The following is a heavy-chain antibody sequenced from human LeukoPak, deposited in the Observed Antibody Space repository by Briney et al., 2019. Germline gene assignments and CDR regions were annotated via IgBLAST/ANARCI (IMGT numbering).Heavy chain of an antibody. V-gene: IGHV3-69-1*01. D-gene: IGHD5-18*01. CDR1: GFTVSDNN. CDR3: ARSLWPEDY. Sequence: GGSLRLSCAASGFTVSDNNMIWVRQAPGKGLEWVSTLHRDGSVRYADSVNGRFTISRDNAKTSLYLQMNSLRAEDTAVYYCARSLWPEDYWGQGTLVTVSS. CDR2: LHRDGSV. J-gene: IGHJ4*02.